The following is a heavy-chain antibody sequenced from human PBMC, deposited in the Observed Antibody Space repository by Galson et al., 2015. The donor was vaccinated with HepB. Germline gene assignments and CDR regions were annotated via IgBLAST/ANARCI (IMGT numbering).Heavy chain of an antibody. CDR1: GFTFSRHW. J-gene: IGHJ4*02. V-gene: IGHV3-7*03. Sequence: SLRLSCAGSGFTFSRHWMHWVRQAPGKGLEWVASIKPEGTEQVYVDSVKGRFTISRDNAKNSLYLRMNSLRVEDTAVYYCAKDREGGWSFDYWGQGTLVTFSS. CDR2: IKPEGTEQ. CDR3: AKDREGGWSFDY. D-gene: IGHD6-19*01.